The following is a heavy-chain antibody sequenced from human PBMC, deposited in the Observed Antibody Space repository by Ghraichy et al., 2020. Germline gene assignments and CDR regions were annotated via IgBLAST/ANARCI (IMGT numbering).Heavy chain of an antibody. Sequence: SETLSLTCTVSGGSISRYYWSWVRQPPGKGLEWIGYISYSGNTNYNPSLKSRVTLSVDTSKNQFSLRLNSVTAGDTAVYSCARAVGGWGTVAGPFDCWGQGKLVTVSP. D-gene: IGHD6-19*01. CDR1: GGSISRYY. J-gene: IGHJ4*02. CDR2: ISYSGNT. V-gene: IGHV4-59*01. CDR3: ARAVGGWGTVAGPFDC.